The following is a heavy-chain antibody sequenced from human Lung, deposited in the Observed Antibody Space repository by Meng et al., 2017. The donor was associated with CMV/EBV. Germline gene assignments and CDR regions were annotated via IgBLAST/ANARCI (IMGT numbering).Heavy chain of an antibody. CDR2: IFHGGTV. Sequence: LXCTISGYSITTSYFWGWVRQSPGKGLEWIGSIFHGGTVYYNPSLKSRVTISLDTSKNQFSLRLDSVTAADTAVYYCARERDYYSYMDVWGRGTPVNGAS. J-gene: IGHJ6*02. CDR3: ARERDYYSYMDV. CDR1: GYSITTSYF. V-gene: IGHV4-38-2*02.